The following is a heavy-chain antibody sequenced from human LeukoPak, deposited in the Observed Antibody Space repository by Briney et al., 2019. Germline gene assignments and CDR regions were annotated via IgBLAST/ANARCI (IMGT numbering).Heavy chain of an antibody. CDR1: AFTFGNYA. D-gene: IGHD6-19*01. CDR3: AKDPQWVVHYNFDY. CDR2: ISGSGGTS. Sequence: PGGSLRLSCAASAFTFGNYAMNWVRQAPGKGLEWVSSISGSGGTSYYADSVKGRFTVSRDNSKNRLYLRMKSLRAEDTAVYYCAKDPQWVVHYNFDYWGQGALVTVSS. J-gene: IGHJ4*02. V-gene: IGHV3-23*01.